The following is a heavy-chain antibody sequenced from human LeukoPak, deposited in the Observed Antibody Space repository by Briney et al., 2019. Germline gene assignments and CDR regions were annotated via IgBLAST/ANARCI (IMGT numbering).Heavy chain of an antibody. V-gene: IGHV3-21*01. Sequence: GGSLRLSCAASGFTFSAFSMNWVRQAPGKGLEWVSSISGSSSYIYYADSVKGRFTISRDNAKTLVYLQMNSLRAEDTAVYYCARGWGRSWDENWFDAWGQGIRVTASS. D-gene: IGHD3-16*01. CDR3: ARGWGRSWDENWFDA. CDR2: ISGSSSYI. J-gene: IGHJ5*02. CDR1: GFTFSAFS.